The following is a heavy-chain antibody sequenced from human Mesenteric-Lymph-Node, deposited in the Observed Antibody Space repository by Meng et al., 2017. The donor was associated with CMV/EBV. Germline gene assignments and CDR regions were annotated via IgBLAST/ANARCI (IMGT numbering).Heavy chain of an antibody. J-gene: IGHJ4*02. CDR2: ISYDGSND. V-gene: IGHV3-30*09. CDR1: GFTFNDYA. D-gene: IGHD4-17*01. Sequence: GGSLRLSCEASGFTFNDYAIHWLRQAPGKGLEWVAEISYDGSNDYYTDSAKGRFAVSRDNSMNTLWLQMNSLRIDDTGVYYCARETTGLNYWGQGTLVTVSS. CDR3: ARETTGLNY.